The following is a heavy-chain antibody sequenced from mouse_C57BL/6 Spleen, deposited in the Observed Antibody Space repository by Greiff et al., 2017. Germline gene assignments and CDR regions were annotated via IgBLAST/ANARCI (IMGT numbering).Heavy chain of an antibody. CDR3: ARGENYDGYYYARAY. Sequence: EVHLVESGGGLVKPGWSLKLSCAASGFTFSDYGMHWVRQAPEKGLEWVAYISSGSSTIYYADTVKGRFTITGDNAKNTLFLQMTSLRSEDTAMYYCARGENYDGYYYARAYWGQGTSVTVSA. CDR2: ISSGSSTI. J-gene: IGHJ4*01. V-gene: IGHV5-17*01. D-gene: IGHD2-3*01. CDR1: GFTFSDYG.